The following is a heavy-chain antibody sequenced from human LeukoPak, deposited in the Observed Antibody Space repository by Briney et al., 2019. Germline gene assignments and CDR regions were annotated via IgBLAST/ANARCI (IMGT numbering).Heavy chain of an antibody. CDR1: GFTFSSYG. V-gene: IGHV3-7*01. CDR3: ARRFYHPGMADV. Sequence: PGGSLRLSCAASGFTFSSYGMHWVRQAPGKGLEWVANIRQDGSEKYYVDSVKGRFTISRDNAKNSLYLQMNSLRAEDTAVYYCARRFYHPGMADVWGQGTTVTVSS. D-gene: IGHD1-14*01. J-gene: IGHJ6*02. CDR2: IRQDGSEK.